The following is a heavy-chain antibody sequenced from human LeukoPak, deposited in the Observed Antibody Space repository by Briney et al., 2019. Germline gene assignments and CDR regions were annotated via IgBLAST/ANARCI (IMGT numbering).Heavy chain of an antibody. CDR1: GFTFSSHA. Sequence: GGSLRLSCAASGFTFSSHAMSWVRQAPGKGLEWVLSFSGSGGSTYYADSVKGRFTISRDNAKNSLYLQMNSLRAEDTAVYYCARDGRTYGSADYWGQGTLVTVSS. CDR2: FSGSGGST. CDR3: ARDGRTYGSADY. V-gene: IGHV3-23*01. J-gene: IGHJ4*02. D-gene: IGHD3-10*01.